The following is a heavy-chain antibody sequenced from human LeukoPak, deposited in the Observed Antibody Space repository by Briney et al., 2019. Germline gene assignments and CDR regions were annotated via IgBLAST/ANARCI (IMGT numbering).Heavy chain of an antibody. CDR1: GFTFSSYG. Sequence: GGSLRLSCAASGFTFSSYGMHWVRQAPGKGLEWVAVIWYDGSNKYYADSVKGRFTISRDNSKNTLYLQMNSLRAEDTAVYYCAREYLSSGWYFYYYGMDVWGQGTTVTASS. J-gene: IGHJ6*02. CDR3: AREYLSSGWYFYYYGMDV. CDR2: IWYDGSNK. V-gene: IGHV3-33*01. D-gene: IGHD6-19*01.